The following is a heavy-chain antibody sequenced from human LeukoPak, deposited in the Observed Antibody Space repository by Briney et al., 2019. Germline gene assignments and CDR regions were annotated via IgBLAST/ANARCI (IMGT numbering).Heavy chain of an antibody. Sequence: ASVKVSCKASGYIFTTSGITWVRQAPGQRLEWMGWISAGNGNTKYSQNFQGRVTFISNTSATTAFMELSSLRSEDAAVYYCARDSGSGSNDYWGQGTLVTVSS. V-gene: IGHV1-3*01. CDR1: GYIFTTSG. J-gene: IGHJ4*02. CDR2: ISAGNGNT. CDR3: ARDSGSGSNDY. D-gene: IGHD1-26*01.